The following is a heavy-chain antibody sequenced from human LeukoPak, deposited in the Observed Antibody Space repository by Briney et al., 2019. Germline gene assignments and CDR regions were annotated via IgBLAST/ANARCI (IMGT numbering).Heavy chain of an antibody. Sequence: SETLSLTCTVSGGSISSYYWSWIRQLAGKGLEWIGRIYTSGSTNYNPSLKSRVTMSVDTSKNQFSLKLSSVTAADTAVYYCAREQYYYDSSGLGYWGQGTLVTVSS. CDR1: GGSISSYY. D-gene: IGHD3-22*01. CDR2: IYTSGST. V-gene: IGHV4-4*07. J-gene: IGHJ4*02. CDR3: AREQYYYDSSGLGY.